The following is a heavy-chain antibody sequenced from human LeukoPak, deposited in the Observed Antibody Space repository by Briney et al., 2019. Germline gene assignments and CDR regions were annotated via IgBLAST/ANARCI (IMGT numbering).Heavy chain of an antibody. J-gene: IGHJ4*02. V-gene: IGHV3-7*01. CDR1: GFTLSNYW. CDR2: IKQDGIEK. CDR3: ASMKGSGTYSSFDF. D-gene: IGHD3-10*01. Sequence: SGGSLRLPRAASGFTLSNYWMSWVRQAPGKGLEWVANIKQDGIEKYYIDSVKGRFTISRDNAKNSLYLQMNSLRVEEAAVYYCASMKGSGTYSSFDFWGQGTLVTVSS.